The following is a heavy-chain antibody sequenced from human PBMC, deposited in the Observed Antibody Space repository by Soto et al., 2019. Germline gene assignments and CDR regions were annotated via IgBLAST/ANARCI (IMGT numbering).Heavy chain of an antibody. D-gene: IGHD3-3*01. Sequence: GGSLRLSCAASGFTFSGSAMHWVRQASGKGLEWVGRIRSKANSYATAYAASVKGRFTISRDDSKNTAYLQMNSLKTEDTAVYYCTRLYDFWSGYYPDYYYGMDVWGQGTTVTVSS. CDR2: IRSKANSYAT. CDR3: TRLYDFWSGYYPDYYYGMDV. CDR1: GFTFSGSA. V-gene: IGHV3-73*01. J-gene: IGHJ6*02.